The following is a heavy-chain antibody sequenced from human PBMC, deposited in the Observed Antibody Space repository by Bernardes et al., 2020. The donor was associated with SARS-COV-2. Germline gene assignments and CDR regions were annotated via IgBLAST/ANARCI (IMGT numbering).Heavy chain of an antibody. CDR3: TTLIDD. CDR1: GFTFSASA. J-gene: IGHJ4*02. V-gene: IGHV3-73*01. CDR2: VRGNANSFAK. Sequence: WGSLCLSCAASGFTFSASAIHWVRQASGRGLEWIGRVRGNANSFAKAYATSVKGKSTISSDESKNTAYLQMDSLKTDDTAVYYCTTLIDDWGQGALVTVSS.